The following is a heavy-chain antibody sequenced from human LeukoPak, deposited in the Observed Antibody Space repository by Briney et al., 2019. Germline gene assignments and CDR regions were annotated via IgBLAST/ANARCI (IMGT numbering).Heavy chain of an antibody. V-gene: IGHV3-23*01. J-gene: IGHJ4*02. CDR2: TSSSDAGT. CDR3: ARPQVTSCRGVLCPPFDY. CDR1: GFTLNNYA. Sequence: GGSLRLSCTASGFTLNNYAMSWVRQAPGKGLEWVSATSSSDAGTYHADSVRGRFTISRDNSKNTLYLQMNSLRAEDAAVYYCARPQVTSCRGVLCPPFDYWAQGPRVTVSS. D-gene: IGHD2-15*01.